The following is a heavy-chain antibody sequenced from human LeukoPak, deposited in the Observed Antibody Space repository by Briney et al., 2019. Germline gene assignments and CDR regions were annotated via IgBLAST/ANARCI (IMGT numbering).Heavy chain of an antibody. CDR1: GYSFTSYW. CDR3: ARAAAPPVHYWFDP. CDR2: IYPGDSDT. V-gene: IGHV5-51*01. D-gene: IGHD6-13*01. J-gene: IGHJ5*02. Sequence: AEALKISCKGSGYSFTSYWIGWVRQLPGKGLEWMGIIYPGDSDTRYSPSFQGQVTISADKSISTAYLQWSSLKASDTAMYYCARAAAPPVHYWFDPWGQGTLVTVPS.